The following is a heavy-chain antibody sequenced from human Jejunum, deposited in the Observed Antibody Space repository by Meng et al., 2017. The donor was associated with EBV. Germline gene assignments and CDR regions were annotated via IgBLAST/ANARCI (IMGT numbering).Heavy chain of an antibody. CDR1: CGCVTNYA. V-gene: IGHV1-69*01. D-gene: IGHD3-16*02. Sequence: SGDEGSGVGSLVKVSCKASCGCVTNYAFSWVRPAHGQRREGMGGVIPIFATDNYAQKFQGRVTITADQSTSTAYMELVSLRFEDTAVYYCARSFGGVVADYFDYWGQGTLVTVSS. CDR3: ARSFGGVVADYFDY. CDR2: VIPIFATD. J-gene: IGHJ4*02.